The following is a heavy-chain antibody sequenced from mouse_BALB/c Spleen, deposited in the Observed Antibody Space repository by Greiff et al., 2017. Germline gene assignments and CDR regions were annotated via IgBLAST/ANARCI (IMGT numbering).Heavy chain of an antibody. J-gene: IGHJ2*01. CDR3: ARATTDYFDY. V-gene: IGHV7-3*02. D-gene: IGHD5-5*01. CDR2: IRNKANGYTT. CDR1: GFTFTDYY. Sequence: VQLKESGGGLVQPGGSLRLSCATSGFTFTDYYMSWVRQPPGKALEWLGFIRNKANGYTTEYSASVKGRFTISRDNSQSILYLQMNTLRAEDSATYYCARATTDYFDYWGQGTTLTVSS.